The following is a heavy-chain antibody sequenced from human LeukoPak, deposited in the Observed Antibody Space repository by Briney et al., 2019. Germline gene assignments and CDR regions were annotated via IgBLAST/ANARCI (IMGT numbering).Heavy chain of an antibody. D-gene: IGHD3-10*02. V-gene: IGHV3-23*01. J-gene: IGHJ6*04. CDR1: RFTFSTYA. CDR2: ISGSGGST. Sequence: PGGSLRLSCAASRFTFSTYAMSWVRQAPGKGLEWVSTISGSGGSTYYADSVKGRFTISRDNSKNTLYLQINSLRAEDTAVYYCAELGITMIGGVWGKGTTVTISS. CDR3: AELGITMIGGV.